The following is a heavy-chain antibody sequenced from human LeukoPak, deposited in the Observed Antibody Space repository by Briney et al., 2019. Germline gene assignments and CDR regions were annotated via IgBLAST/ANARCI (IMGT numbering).Heavy chain of an antibody. CDR3: ARGIGYYDSSASADY. D-gene: IGHD3-22*01. CDR2: INHSGST. J-gene: IGHJ4*02. V-gene: IGHV4-34*01. CDR1: GGSLSGYY. Sequence: SETLSLTCTVYGGSLSGYYWSWIRQPPGKGLEWIGEINHSGSTNYNPSLKSRVTISVDTSKNQFSLKLSSVTAADTAVYYCARGIGYYDSSASADYWGQGTLVTVSS.